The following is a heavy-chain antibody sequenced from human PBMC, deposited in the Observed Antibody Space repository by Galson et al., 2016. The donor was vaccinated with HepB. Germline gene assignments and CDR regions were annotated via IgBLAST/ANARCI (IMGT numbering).Heavy chain of an antibody. D-gene: IGHD6-19*01. Sequence: SVKVSCKASGYSFTSFAITWVRQAPGQGLEWMGWISGYNGNTNYAQSLQGRVTMTTEPSTNTAYMELRSLTSDDTAVHFCARGSKTAGVNWGQGTLVTVSS. CDR3: ARGSKTAGVN. CDR1: GYSFTSFA. J-gene: IGHJ4*02. V-gene: IGHV1-18*01. CDR2: ISGYNGNT.